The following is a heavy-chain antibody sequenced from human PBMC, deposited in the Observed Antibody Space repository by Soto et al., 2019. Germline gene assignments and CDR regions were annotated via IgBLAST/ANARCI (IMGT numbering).Heavy chain of an antibody. CDR1: GYTFTGYY. D-gene: IGHD3-22*01. J-gene: IGHJ6*02. CDR2: INPNSGGT. V-gene: IGHV1-2*04. Sequence: ASVKVSCKASGYTFTGYYMHWVRQAPGQGLEWMGWINPNSGGTNYAQKFQGWVTMTRDTSISTAYMELSRVRSDDTAVYYCAREQTPYYYDSSGYYAPYYYYYGMDVWGQGTTVTVSS. CDR3: AREQTPYYYDSSGYYAPYYYYYGMDV.